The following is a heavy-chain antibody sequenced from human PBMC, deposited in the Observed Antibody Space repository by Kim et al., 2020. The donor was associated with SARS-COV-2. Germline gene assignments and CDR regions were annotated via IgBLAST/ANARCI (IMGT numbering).Heavy chain of an antibody. CDR1: GGSFSGYY. Sequence: SETLSLTCAVYGGSFSGYYWSWIRQPPGKGLEWIGEINHSGSTNYNPSLKSRVTISVDTSKNQFSLKLSSVTAADTAVYYCARSIGIQLWLSSRTFDPWGQGTLVTVSS. V-gene: IGHV4-34*01. D-gene: IGHD5-18*01. CDR3: ARSIGIQLWLSSRTFDP. J-gene: IGHJ5*02. CDR2: INHSGST.